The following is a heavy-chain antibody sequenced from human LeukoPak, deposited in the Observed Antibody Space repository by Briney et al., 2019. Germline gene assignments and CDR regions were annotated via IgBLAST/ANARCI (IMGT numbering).Heavy chain of an antibody. CDR1: GGSISSGGYY. CDR3: ARAYGDYEYYFDY. Sequence: SQTLSLTCTVSGGSISSGGYYWSWIRQHPGMGLEWIGYIYYSGSTYYNPSLKSRVTISVDTSKNQFSLKLSSVTAADTAVYYCARAYGDYEYYFDYWGQGTLVTVSS. V-gene: IGHV4-31*03. D-gene: IGHD4-17*01. CDR2: IYYSGST. J-gene: IGHJ4*02.